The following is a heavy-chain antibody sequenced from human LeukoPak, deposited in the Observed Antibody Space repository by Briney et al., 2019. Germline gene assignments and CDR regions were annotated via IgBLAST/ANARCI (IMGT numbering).Heavy chain of an antibody. CDR3: ARAVRDDFWSKGYFDY. CDR2: IYSGGST. Sequence: PGGSLRLSCAASGFTVSSNYMSWVRQAPGKGLEWVSVIYSGGSTYYADSVKGRSTISRDNSKNTLYLQMNSLRAEATAVYYCARAVRDDFWSKGYFDYWGQGALVTVSS. V-gene: IGHV3-53*01. CDR1: GFTVSSNY. J-gene: IGHJ4*02. D-gene: IGHD3-3*01.